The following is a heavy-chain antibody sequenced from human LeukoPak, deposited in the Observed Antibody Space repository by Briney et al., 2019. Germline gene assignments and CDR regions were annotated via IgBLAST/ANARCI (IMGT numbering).Heavy chain of an antibody. V-gene: IGHV1-2*06. CDR2: INPNSGGT. J-gene: IGHJ4*02. Sequence: ASVKVSCKASGYTFTDYYIHWVRQAPGQGLELMGRINPNSGGTNYAQKFQGRVTMTRDTSISTAYMELSRLRSDDTAVYYCASQRGYRRYYFDYWGQGTLVTVSS. CDR3: ASQRGYRRYYFDY. CDR1: GYTFTDYY. D-gene: IGHD5-18*01.